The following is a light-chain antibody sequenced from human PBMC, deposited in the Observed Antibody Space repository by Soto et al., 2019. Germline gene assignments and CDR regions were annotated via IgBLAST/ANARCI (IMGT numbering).Light chain of an antibody. CDR2: DVS. CDR3: SSYTSSSTLGGV. J-gene: IGLJ3*02. CDR1: SSDVGGYNY. V-gene: IGLV2-14*01. Sequence: QSVLTQPASVSGSPGQSITISCTGTSSDVGGYNYVSWYQQHPGKAPKLMIYDVSNRPSGVSNRFSGSKSGNTASLTISGLQAEDEADYYCSSYTSSSTLGGVFGGGTKL.